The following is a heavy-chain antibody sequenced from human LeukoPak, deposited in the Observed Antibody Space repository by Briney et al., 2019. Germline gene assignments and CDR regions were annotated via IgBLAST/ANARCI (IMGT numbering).Heavy chain of an antibody. J-gene: IGHJ4*02. CDR3: ARASHDYRLNFDY. V-gene: IGHV1-69*13. Sequence: ASVKVSCKASGGTLSSYAISWVRQAPGRGLEWMGGIIPIFGTANYAQKFQGRVTITADESTSTAYMELSSLRSEDTAVYYCARASHDYRLNFDYWGQGTLVTVSS. CDR2: IIPIFGTA. CDR1: GGTLSSYA. D-gene: IGHD4-11*01.